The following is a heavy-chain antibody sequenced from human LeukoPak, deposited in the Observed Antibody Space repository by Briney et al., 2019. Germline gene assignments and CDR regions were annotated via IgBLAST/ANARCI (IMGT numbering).Heavy chain of an antibody. CDR2: INPNSGGT. Sequence: AASVKVSCKASGYTFTGYYMHWVRQAPGQGLEWMGWINPNSGGTNYAQKFQGRATMTRDTSISTAYMELSRLRSDDTAVYYCARGYCSSTSCYSFDFDYWGQGTLVTVSS. D-gene: IGHD2-2*02. CDR1: GYTFTGYY. V-gene: IGHV1-2*02. J-gene: IGHJ4*02. CDR3: ARGYCSSTSCYSFDFDY.